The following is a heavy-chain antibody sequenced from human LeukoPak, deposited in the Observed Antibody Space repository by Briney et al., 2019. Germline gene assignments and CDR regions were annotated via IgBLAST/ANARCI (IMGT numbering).Heavy chain of an antibody. CDR2: IHPGDSDT. V-gene: IGHV5-51*01. CDR3: VRQIGYCSSTSCYGAFDI. J-gene: IGHJ3*02. Sequence: GESLKISCKGSGYSFTSYWIGWVRQMPGKGLEWMGIIHPGDSDTRYSPSFQGQVTISADKSFSTAYLQWSSLKASDTAIYYCVRQIGYCSSTSCYGAFDIWGQGTMVTVSS. D-gene: IGHD2-2*01. CDR1: GYSFTSYW.